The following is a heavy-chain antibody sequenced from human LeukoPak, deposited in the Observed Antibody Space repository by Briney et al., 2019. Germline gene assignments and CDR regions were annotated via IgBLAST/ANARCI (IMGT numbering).Heavy chain of an antibody. D-gene: IGHD3-10*01. J-gene: IGHJ6*02. CDR1: GFTFDDYA. CDR3: ANSVSSLYYYYGMDV. V-gene: IGHV3-9*01. Sequence: PGRSLRLSCAASGFTFDDYAMHWVRQAPGKGLEWVSGISWNSGSIGYADSVKGRFTISRDNAKNSLYLQMNSLRAEDTALYYWANSVSSLYYYYGMDVWGQGTTVTVSS. CDR2: ISWNSGSI.